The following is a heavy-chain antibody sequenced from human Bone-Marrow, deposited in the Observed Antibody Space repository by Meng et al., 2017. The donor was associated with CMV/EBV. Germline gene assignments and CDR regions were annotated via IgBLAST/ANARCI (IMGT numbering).Heavy chain of an antibody. CDR3: ARAPSNQLLNGFDM. V-gene: IGHV1-69*10. Sequence: SVKVSCKTSGGTFSSHAISWVRQAPGQGLEWMGGVIPVIGLVHYAQKFQGRVRITADKSASTGYMELISLRSEDTAAYYCARAPSNQLLNGFDMWGQGTMVTVSS. D-gene: IGHD2-2*01. J-gene: IGHJ3*02. CDR1: GGTFSSHA. CDR2: VIPVIGLV.